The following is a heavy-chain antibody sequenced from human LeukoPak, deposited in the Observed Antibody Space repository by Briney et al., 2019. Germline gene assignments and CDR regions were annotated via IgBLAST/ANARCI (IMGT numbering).Heavy chain of an antibody. CDR1: GNYW. Sequence: GGSLRLSCAASGNYWMHWVRQAPGKGLVWVSHINSDGSWTSYADSVKGRFTISKDNAKNTVYLQMNSLRAEDTAVYYCARGNIAAAAIFDYWGQGTLVTVSS. CDR2: INSDGSWT. CDR3: ARGNIAAAAIFDY. J-gene: IGHJ4*02. D-gene: IGHD6-13*01. V-gene: IGHV3-74*01.